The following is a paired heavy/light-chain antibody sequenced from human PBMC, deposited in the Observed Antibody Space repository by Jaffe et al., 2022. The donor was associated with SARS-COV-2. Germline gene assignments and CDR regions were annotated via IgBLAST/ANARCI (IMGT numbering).Light chain of an antibody. CDR1: QSISSY. J-gene: IGKJ1*01. CDR2: AAS. Sequence: DIQMTQSPSSLSASVGDRVTITCRASQSISSYLNWYQQKPGKAPKLLIYAASSLQSGVPSRFSGSGSGTDFTLTISSLQPEDFATYYCQQSYSTQGGFGQGTKVEIK. V-gene: IGKV1-39*01. CDR3: QQSYSTQGG.
Heavy chain of an antibody. D-gene: IGHD3-10*01. Sequence: QVQLVQSGAEVKKPGASVKVSCKASGYTFTSYYMHWVRQAPGQGLEWMGIINPSGGSTSYAQKFQGRVTMTRDTSTSTVYMELSSLRSEDTAVYYCARDRGLAQRPIYYYYYGMDVWGQGTTVTVSS. V-gene: IGHV1-46*01. CDR2: INPSGGST. J-gene: IGHJ6*02. CDR1: GYTFTSYY. CDR3: ARDRGLAQRPIYYYYYGMDV.